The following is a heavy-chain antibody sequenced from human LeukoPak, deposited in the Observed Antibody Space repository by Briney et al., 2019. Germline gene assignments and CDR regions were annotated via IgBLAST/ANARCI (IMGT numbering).Heavy chain of an antibody. D-gene: IGHD2-15*01. CDR3: ASHCTGGSCYGGLDY. CDR1: GGSISSGSYY. CDR2: ISYSGNT. J-gene: IGHJ4*02. V-gene: IGHV4-39*01. Sequence: PSETLSLTCTVSGGSISSGSYYWGWIRQPPGKGLEWIGSISYSGNTYYNPSLKSRVTISVDTSKNQFSLTLSSVTAADTAVFYCASHCTGGSCYGGLDYWGQGTLVTVSS.